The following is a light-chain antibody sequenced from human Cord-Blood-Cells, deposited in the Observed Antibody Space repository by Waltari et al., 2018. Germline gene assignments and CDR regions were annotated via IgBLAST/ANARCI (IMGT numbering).Light chain of an antibody. V-gene: IGLV2-14*03. CDR3: SSYTSSSTYV. Sequence: QFARTQPASVSGSPGQSITIPCTGTRRDVGGYNYVSWYQQHPGKAPNLMIYDVSNRPSGVSNRFSGSKSGNTASLTISGLQAEDEADYYCSSYTSSSTYVFGTGTKVTVL. CDR1: RRDVGGYNY. CDR2: DVS. J-gene: IGLJ1*01.